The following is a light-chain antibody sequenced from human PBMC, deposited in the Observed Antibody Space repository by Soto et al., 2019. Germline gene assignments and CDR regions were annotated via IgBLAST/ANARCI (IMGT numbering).Light chain of an antibody. V-gene: IGKV1-5*01. J-gene: IGKJ1*01. CDR3: QQYNTYPWT. CDR1: QSISSW. Sequence: DIQMTQSPSTLSASVGDRVTITCRASQSISSWLAWYQQKPGKAPKLLIFDASSLASGVPSRFSGSGSGTEFTLTISSLQPDDFATYDCQQYNTYPWTFGQGTKVEIK. CDR2: DAS.